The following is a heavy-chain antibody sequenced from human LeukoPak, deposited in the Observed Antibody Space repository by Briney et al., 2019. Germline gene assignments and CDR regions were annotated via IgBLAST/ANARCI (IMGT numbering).Heavy chain of an antibody. CDR3: ATYRQVLLPFES. Sequence: QPGGSLRLSCAASGFTFSSYWMHWVRQAPGKGLVWVSRINSDGSSTSYADSVRGRFTISRDNSKSTLSLQMNSLRAEDTAIYYCATYRQVLLPFESWGQGTLVTVSS. D-gene: IGHD2-8*02. CDR1: GFTFSSYW. CDR2: INSDGSST. V-gene: IGHV3-74*01. J-gene: IGHJ4*02.